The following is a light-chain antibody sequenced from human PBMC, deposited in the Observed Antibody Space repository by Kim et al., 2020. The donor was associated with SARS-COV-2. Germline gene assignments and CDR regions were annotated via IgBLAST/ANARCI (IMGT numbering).Light chain of an antibody. J-gene: IGLJ2*01. CDR1: KLGDKY. CDR3: QAWDSNAAVV. Sequence: VSPGQTATITCSGDKLGDKYASWYQQKPGQSPVLVIYHDSKRPSGIPERLSGSNSGNTATLTISGTEAMDEADYYCQAWDSNAAVVFGGGTHLTVL. CDR2: HDS. V-gene: IGLV3-1*01.